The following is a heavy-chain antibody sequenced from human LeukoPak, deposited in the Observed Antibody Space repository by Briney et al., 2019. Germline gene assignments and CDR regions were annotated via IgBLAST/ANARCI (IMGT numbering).Heavy chain of an antibody. Sequence: PGRSLRLSCAASGFTFSSYGMHWVRQAPGKGLEWVAVISYDGSDKYYADSVKGRFTISRDNSKNTLYLQMNSLRGEDTAVYYCSRGYTYGDYWGQGTPVTVSS. J-gene: IGHJ4*02. CDR3: SRGYTYGDY. CDR2: ISYDGSDK. V-gene: IGHV3-30*03. CDR1: GFTFSSYG. D-gene: IGHD5-18*01.